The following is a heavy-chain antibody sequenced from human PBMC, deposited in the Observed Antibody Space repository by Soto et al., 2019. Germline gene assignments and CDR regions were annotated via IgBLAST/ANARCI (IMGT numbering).Heavy chain of an antibody. V-gene: IGHV4-59*11. J-gene: IGHJ4*02. CDR2: IYYSGST. CDR3: ARANWYSEY. Sequence: QVQLQESGPGLVKPSETLSLTCTVSDGSIINHYWSWIRQPPGKGLEWIGYIYYSGSTNYNPSLKSRVTISVDTSKNQFSLNLTSLTAADTAIYYCARANWYSEYWGQGTLVTVSS. D-gene: IGHD7-27*01. CDR1: DGSIINHY.